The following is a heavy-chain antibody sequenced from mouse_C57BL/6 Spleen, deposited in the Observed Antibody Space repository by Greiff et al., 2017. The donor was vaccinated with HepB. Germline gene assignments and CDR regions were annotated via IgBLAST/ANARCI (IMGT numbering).Heavy chain of an antibody. CDR2: IHPNSGST. Sequence: QVQLQQPGAELVKPGASVKLSCKASGYTFTSYWMHWVKQRPGQGLEWIGMIHPNSGSTNYNEKFKSKATLTVDKSSSTAYMQLSSLTSEDSAVYYCAREGYDYEDLFAYWGQGTLVTVSA. J-gene: IGHJ3*01. CDR3: AREGYDYEDLFAY. V-gene: IGHV1-64*01. CDR1: GYTFTSYW. D-gene: IGHD2-4*01.